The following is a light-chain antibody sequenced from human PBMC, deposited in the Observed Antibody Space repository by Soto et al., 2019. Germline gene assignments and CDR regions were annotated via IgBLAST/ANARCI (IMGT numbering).Light chain of an antibody. V-gene: IGLV4-69*01. CDR1: SGHRSYA. Sequence: QLVLTQSPSASASLGASVKLTCTLSSGHRSYAIAWHQQQPEKGPRYLMKLNSDGRHSKGDGIPDRFSGSSSGAERYLTISSLQSEDEADYYCQTWGTDMQVFGGGTKVTVL. J-gene: IGLJ3*02. CDR2: LNSDGRH. CDR3: QTWGTDMQV.